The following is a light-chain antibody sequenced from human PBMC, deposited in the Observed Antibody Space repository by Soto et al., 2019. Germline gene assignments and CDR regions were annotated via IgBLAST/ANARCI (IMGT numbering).Light chain of an antibody. V-gene: IGKV3-11*01. CDR2: DAS. CDR3: QQRSNWPPWT. Sequence: EIVLTQSPATLSLSPGERATLSCRASQSVSSYLAWYQQKPGQAPRLLIYDASNRATGIPARFSGSGSGTDFTLTISSLEPEDLAVYYCQQRSNWPPWTFGQGTKVDNK. CDR1: QSVSSY. J-gene: IGKJ1*01.